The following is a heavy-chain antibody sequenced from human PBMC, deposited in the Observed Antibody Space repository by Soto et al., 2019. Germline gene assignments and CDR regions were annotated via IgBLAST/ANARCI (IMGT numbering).Heavy chain of an antibody. CDR2: ISGSGGST. Sequence: VGSLRLSCAASGFTFSSYAMSWVRQAPGKGLEWVSAISGSGGSTYYADPVKGRFTISRDNSKNTLYLQMNSLRAEDTAVYYCAKGVLVGLRPEYYFDYWGQGTLVTVSS. CDR3: AKGVLVGLRPEYYFDY. V-gene: IGHV3-23*01. D-gene: IGHD3-3*02. J-gene: IGHJ4*02. CDR1: GFTFSSYA.